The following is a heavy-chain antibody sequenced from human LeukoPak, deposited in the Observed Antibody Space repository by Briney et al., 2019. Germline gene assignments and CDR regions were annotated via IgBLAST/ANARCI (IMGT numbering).Heavy chain of an antibody. CDR2: IRGGGDST. CDR1: VHPFKINA. D-gene: IGHD3/OR15-3a*01. J-gene: IGHJ4*02. Sequence: AGVSLRLSCTASVHPFKINAMLCVRQAPGKGLEWVSTIRGGGDSTHYADSVKGRFTISRDSSKNTLYLQMNSLTAEDTAVYYCAKGQELDDGVFDYWGQGTLVTVSS. V-gene: IGHV3-23*01. CDR3: AKGQELDDGVFDY.